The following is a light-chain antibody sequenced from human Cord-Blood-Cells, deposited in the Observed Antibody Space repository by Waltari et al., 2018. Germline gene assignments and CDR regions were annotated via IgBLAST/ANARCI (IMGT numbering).Light chain of an antibody. J-gene: IGKJ1*01. V-gene: IGKV3-20*01. CDR2: GAS. Sequence: EIVLTQSPGPLSLSPADRATLSCRARQSVSSSYLAWYQQRPSQAPRLLIYGASSSATGIPDRFSGSGSGTDFTLTISRLEPEDFAVYYCQQYGSSPTFGQGTKVEIK. CDR1: QSVSSSY. CDR3: QQYGSSPT.